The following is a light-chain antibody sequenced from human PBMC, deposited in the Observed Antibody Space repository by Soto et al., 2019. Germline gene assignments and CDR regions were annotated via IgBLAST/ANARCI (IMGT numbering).Light chain of an antibody. Sequence: QSVLAQPPSVSGAPGQRVTISCTGSSSNIGANYDVHWYQHLPGTAPKLLISNDSNRPSGVPDRFSGSKSGTSASLGITGLQAEDEADYYCQSYDSGLRGWVFGGGTKLTVL. V-gene: IGLV1-40*01. CDR3: QSYDSGLRGWV. J-gene: IGLJ3*02. CDR1: SSNIGANYD. CDR2: NDS.